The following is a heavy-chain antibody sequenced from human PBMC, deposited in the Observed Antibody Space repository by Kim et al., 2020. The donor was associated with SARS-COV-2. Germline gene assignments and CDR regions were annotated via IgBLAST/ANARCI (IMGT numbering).Heavy chain of an antibody. D-gene: IGHD5-12*01. J-gene: IGHJ4*02. V-gene: IGHV1-69*01. CDR3: ARDKGYSGYLIDY. Sequence: YAQKFHARVTITADESTSTAYMELSSLRSEDTAVYYCARDKGYSGYLIDYWGQGTLVTVSS.